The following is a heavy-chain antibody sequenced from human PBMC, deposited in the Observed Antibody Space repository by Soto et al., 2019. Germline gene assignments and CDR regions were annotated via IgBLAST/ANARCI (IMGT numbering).Heavy chain of an antibody. CDR2: ISAYNGNT. Sequence: ASVKVSCKASGYTFTSYGISWVRQAPGQGLEWMGWISAYNGNTNYAQKLQGRVTMTTDTSTSTAYMELRSLRSDDTAVYYCARDKSIARSAGGSVWFDPWGQGTLVTVSS. D-gene: IGHD6-6*01. CDR3: ARDKSIARSAGGSVWFDP. J-gene: IGHJ5*02. V-gene: IGHV1-18*01. CDR1: GYTFTSYG.